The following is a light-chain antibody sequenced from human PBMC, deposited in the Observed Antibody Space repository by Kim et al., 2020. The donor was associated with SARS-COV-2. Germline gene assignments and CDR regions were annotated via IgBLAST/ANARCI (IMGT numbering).Light chain of an antibody. CDR2: GAS. CDR1: QSVRSSS. CDR3: QQYGGSPWT. Sequence: SPGESATLSCRASQSVRSSSVVWYQQKPGQAPRLLIYGASSRATGIPDRFSGSGSGTDFTLTISRLEPEDFAVYYCQQYGGSPWTFGQGTKVDIK. J-gene: IGKJ1*01. V-gene: IGKV3-20*01.